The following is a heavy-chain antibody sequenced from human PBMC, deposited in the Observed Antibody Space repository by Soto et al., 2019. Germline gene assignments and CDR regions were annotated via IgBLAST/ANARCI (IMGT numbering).Heavy chain of an antibody. CDR2: ISYDGSNK. V-gene: IGHV3-30-3*01. Sequence: QVQLVESGGGVVQPGRSLRLSCAASGFTFSSYAMHWVRQAPGKGLEWVAVISYDGSNKYYADSVKGRFTISRDNSKNTLYLQMNSLRAEYTSVYYCARDYYRFNSGYGFSMDVWCQGTTVTVSS. CDR1: GFTFSSYA. J-gene: IGHJ6*02. CDR3: ARDYYRFNSGYGFSMDV. D-gene: IGHD5-12*01.